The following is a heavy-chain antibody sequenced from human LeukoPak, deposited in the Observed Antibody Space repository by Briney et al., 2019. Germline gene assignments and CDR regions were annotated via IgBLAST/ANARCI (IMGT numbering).Heavy chain of an antibody. Sequence: ASVKVSCKASGYTFTGYYMYWVRQAPGQGLEWMGWISAYNGNTNYAQKLQGRVTMTTDTSTSTAYMELRSLRSDDTAVYYCARPLYDSSGYYFDYWGQGTLVTVSS. CDR1: GYTFTGYY. V-gene: IGHV1-18*04. D-gene: IGHD3-22*01. CDR2: ISAYNGNT. J-gene: IGHJ4*02. CDR3: ARPLYDSSGYYFDY.